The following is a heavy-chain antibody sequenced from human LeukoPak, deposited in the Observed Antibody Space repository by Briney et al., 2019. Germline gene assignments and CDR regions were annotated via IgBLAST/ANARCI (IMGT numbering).Heavy chain of an antibody. CDR1: GGSISSGGYY. Sequence: PSETLSLTCTVSGGSISSGGYYWSWNRHHPGKGLEWIGYIYYNGSTYYNPSLKSRVTMSVDTSKNQFSLQLSSVTAADTAVYYCARSNDFFDYWGQGTLVTVSS. J-gene: IGHJ4*02. CDR3: ARSNDFFDY. CDR2: IYYNGST. V-gene: IGHV4-31*02.